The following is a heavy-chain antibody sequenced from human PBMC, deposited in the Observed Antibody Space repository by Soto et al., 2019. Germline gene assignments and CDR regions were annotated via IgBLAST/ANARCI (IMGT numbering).Heavy chain of an antibody. V-gene: IGHV4-59*01. CDR2: IYYSGST. CDR3: ARAVPHYGSVSYYNATYYYYGMDV. J-gene: IGHJ6*02. Sequence: SETLSLTCTVSGGSISSYYWSWIRQPPGKGLEWIGYIYYSGSTNYNPSLKSRVTISVDTSKNQFSLKLSSVTAADTAVYYCARAVPHYGSVSYYNATYYYYGMDVWGHGTPATVSS. CDR1: GGSISSYY. D-gene: IGHD3-10*01.